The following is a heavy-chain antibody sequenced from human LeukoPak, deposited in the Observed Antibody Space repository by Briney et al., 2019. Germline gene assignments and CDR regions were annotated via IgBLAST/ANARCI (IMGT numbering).Heavy chain of an antibody. J-gene: IGHJ4*02. CDR2: LSGSGSST. Sequence: GGSLRLSCVASGFIFNKHAMSWVRQGPGKGLEWVSGLSGSGSSTDYADSVKGRFTVSRDNSKNTLFLQMNSLRAEDTAIYYCAKERDYGPADYWGQGTLVTVSS. CDR1: GFIFNKHA. V-gene: IGHV3-23*01. CDR3: AKERDYGPADY. D-gene: IGHD4/OR15-4a*01.